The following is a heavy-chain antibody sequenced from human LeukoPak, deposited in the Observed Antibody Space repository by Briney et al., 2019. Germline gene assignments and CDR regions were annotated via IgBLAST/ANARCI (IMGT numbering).Heavy chain of an antibody. CDR2: IRSKAYGGTT. Sequence: GGSLRLSCAASGFTFSDYYMGWIRQAPGKGLEWVGFIRSKAYGGTTEYAASVKGRFTISRDDSKSIAYLQMNSLKTEDTAVYYCTRERGGSYYFDYWGQGTLVTVSS. J-gene: IGHJ4*02. CDR1: GFTFSDYY. D-gene: IGHD1-26*01. CDR3: TRERGGSYYFDY. V-gene: IGHV3-49*03.